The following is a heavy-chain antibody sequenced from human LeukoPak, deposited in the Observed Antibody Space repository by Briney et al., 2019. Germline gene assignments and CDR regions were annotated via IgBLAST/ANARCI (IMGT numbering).Heavy chain of an antibody. D-gene: IGHD2-21*02. CDR1: GFPFSSYG. V-gene: IGHV3-30*04. Sequence: SGGSLRLSCAASGFPFSSYGLHWVRQAPGKGMEWLAVISYDGSKIYFADSVKGRFTISRDNARNTVFLQMNSLRPEDTAVYFCARDSCGDCYSCDHWGQGTLVTVSS. CDR3: ARDSCGDCYSCDH. J-gene: IGHJ4*02. CDR2: ISYDGSKI.